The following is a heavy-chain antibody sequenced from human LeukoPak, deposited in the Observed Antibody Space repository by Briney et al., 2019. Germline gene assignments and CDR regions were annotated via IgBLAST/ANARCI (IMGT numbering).Heavy chain of an antibody. Sequence: GGSLRLSCAASGFTVSSNYMSWVRQAPGKGLEWVSVIYNDGSSYYADSVKGRFTISRDNSKNTLYLQMNSLRAEDTAVYYCARGRPFGGVLDFDYWGQGTLVTVSS. CDR2: IYNDGSS. CDR3: ARGRPFGGVLDFDY. J-gene: IGHJ4*02. V-gene: IGHV3-66*01. CDR1: GFTVSSNY. D-gene: IGHD3-16*01.